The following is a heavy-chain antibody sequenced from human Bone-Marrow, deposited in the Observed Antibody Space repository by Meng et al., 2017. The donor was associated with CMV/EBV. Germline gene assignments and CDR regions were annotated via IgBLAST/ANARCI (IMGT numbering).Heavy chain of an antibody. CDR2: ISSSGTYT. CDR1: GFSFSSYR. D-gene: IGHD1-7*01. CDR3: AREGRYNWNYWFDT. Sequence: GGSLRLSCAASGFSFSSYRMNWVRQAPGKGLEWVSAISSSGTYTYYADSVKGRFTISRDNAKKSLYLQMNSLRAEDTAVYYCAREGRYNWNYWFDTWGQGTLVTVSS. V-gene: IGHV3-21*04. J-gene: IGHJ5*02.